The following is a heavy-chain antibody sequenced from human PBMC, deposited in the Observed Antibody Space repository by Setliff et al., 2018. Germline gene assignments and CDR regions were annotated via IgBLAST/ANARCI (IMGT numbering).Heavy chain of an antibody. D-gene: IGHD2-15*01. V-gene: IGHV4-61*02. Sequence: PSETLSLTCTVSGGSISSGSYYWSWIRQPAGKGLEWIGRIYTSGSTNYNPSLKSRVTISVDTSKNQFSLKLSSVTAADTAVYYCASEGGPEADAFDIWGQGTMVTVS. CDR1: GGSISSGSYY. CDR3: ASEGGPEADAFDI. J-gene: IGHJ3*02. CDR2: IYTSGST.